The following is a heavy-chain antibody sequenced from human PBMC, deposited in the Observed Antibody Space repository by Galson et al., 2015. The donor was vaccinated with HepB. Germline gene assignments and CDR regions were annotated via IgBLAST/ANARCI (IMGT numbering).Heavy chain of an antibody. Sequence: SLRLSCAASGFTFSSYGMHWVRQAPGKGLEWVAGISYDGSNKYYADSVKGRFTISRDNSKNTLYLQMNSLRAEDTAVYYCAKASTRITGTSTFFGSFDYWGQGTLVTVSS. CDR3: AKASTRITGTSTFFGSFDY. D-gene: IGHD1-7*01. J-gene: IGHJ4*02. CDR1: GFTFSSYG. V-gene: IGHV3-30*18. CDR2: ISYDGSNK.